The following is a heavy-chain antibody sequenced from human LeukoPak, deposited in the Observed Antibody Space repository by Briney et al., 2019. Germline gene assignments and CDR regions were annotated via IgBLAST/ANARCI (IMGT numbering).Heavy chain of an antibody. CDR3: ARGRGCSSLSCYPDY. D-gene: IGHD2-2*01. Sequence: GESLRLSCAASGFTFSSYSMNWVRQAPGKGLEWVSYISSSGSTIYYADSVKGRFTISRDNAKNSLYLQMNSLRAEDTALYYCARGRGCSSLSCYPDYWGQGTLVTVSS. V-gene: IGHV3-48*04. CDR1: GFTFSSYS. CDR2: ISSSGSTI. J-gene: IGHJ4*02.